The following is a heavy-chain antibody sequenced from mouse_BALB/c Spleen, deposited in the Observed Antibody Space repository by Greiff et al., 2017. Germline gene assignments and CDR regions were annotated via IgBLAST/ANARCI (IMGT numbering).Heavy chain of an antibody. Sequence: QVQLKESGAELAKPGASVKMSCKASGYTFTSYWMHWVKQRPGQGLEWIGYINPSTGYTEYNQKFKDKATLTADKSSSTAYMQLSSLTSEDSAVYYCARYDYGAWFAYWGQGTLVTVSA. CDR1: GYTFTSYW. J-gene: IGHJ3*01. CDR2: INPSTGYT. CDR3: ARYDYGAWFAY. D-gene: IGHD2-4*01. V-gene: IGHV1-7*01.